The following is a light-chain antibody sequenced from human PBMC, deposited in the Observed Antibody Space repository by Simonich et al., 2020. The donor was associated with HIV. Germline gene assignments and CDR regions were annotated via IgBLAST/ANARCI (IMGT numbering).Light chain of an antibody. CDR3: QQYSNYSRT. V-gene: IGKV1-5*03. J-gene: IGKJ1*01. Sequence: DIQMTQSPSTLSASVGDRVTITCRASQSISHWLAWYQQKPGKAPKVLIYKASSLESGVPSRFSGSGSGTEFTLTISSLQPDDFATYFCQQYSNYSRTFGQGTKVDIK. CDR2: KAS. CDR1: QSISHW.